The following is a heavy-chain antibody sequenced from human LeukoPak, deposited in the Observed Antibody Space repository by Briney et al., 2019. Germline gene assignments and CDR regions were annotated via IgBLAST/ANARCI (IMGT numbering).Heavy chain of an antibody. D-gene: IGHD3-10*01. V-gene: IGHV4-31*03. CDR3: ARSERWFGELSAFDY. CDR1: GCSISSGGYY. CDR2: IYYSGST. Sequence: PSQALSLTCTVSGCSISSGGYYWSWIRQHPGKGLGWIVYIYYSGSTYYNPSLKSRVTISVDTSKNQFSLKLSSVTAADTAVYYCARSERWFGELSAFDYWGQGTLVTVSS. J-gene: IGHJ4*02.